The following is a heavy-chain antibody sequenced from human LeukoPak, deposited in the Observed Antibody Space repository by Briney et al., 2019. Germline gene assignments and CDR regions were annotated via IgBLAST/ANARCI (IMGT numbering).Heavy chain of an antibody. CDR3: AGTSYYDILTGYGFVY. CDR2: IYTSGST. D-gene: IGHD3-9*01. V-gene: IGHV4-4*07. J-gene: IGHJ4*02. CDR1: GGSISSYY. Sequence: SETLSLTCTVSGGSISSYYWSWIRQPAGKGLEWIGRIYTSGSTNYNPSLKSRVTMSVDTSKNQFSLKLSSVTAADTAVYYCAGTSYYDILTGYGFVYWGQGTLVTVSS.